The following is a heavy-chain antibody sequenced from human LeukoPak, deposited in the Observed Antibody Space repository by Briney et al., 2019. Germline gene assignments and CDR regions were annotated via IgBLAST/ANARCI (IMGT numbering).Heavy chain of an antibody. J-gene: IGHJ5*02. Sequence: SETLSLTCTVSGGTISSYYWGWIRQPPGKGLEWIRSIYDSGSTYYNPSLKSRVTISVDTSKNQFSLKLNSVTAADTAVYYCARHYGPWGQGTLVTVSS. V-gene: IGHV4-39*01. CDR1: GGTISSYY. CDR2: IYDSGST. D-gene: IGHD3-10*01. CDR3: ARHYGP.